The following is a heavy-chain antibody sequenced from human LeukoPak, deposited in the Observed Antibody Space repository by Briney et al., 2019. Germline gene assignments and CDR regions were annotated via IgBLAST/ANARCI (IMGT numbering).Heavy chain of an antibody. V-gene: IGHV3-48*04. CDR2: ISSSGGTV. CDR1: GFTFSSYS. CDR3: ARESLSRYSGSYSGY. J-gene: IGHJ4*02. D-gene: IGHD1-26*01. Sequence: GGSLRLSCAASGFTFSSYSMNWVRQAPGKGLKWVSYISSSGGTVYYADSVKGRFTISRDNAKNSLYLQMNSLRAEDTAVYYCARESLSRYSGSYSGYWGQGTLVTISS.